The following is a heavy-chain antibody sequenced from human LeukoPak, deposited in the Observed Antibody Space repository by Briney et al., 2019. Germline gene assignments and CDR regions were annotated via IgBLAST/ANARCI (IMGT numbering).Heavy chain of an antibody. CDR2: ISGSGGTT. Sequence: GGSLRLSCAASGFTFSSYAMSWVRQAPGKGLEWVSGISGSGGTTYYADSVKGRFTISRDNSKNTLYLQMNSLRAEDTAVYYCAKGSIAGPRYYYYMDVWGKGTTVTVSS. D-gene: IGHD6-13*01. CDR3: AKGSIAGPRYYYYMDV. V-gene: IGHV3-23*01. J-gene: IGHJ6*03. CDR1: GFTFSSYA.